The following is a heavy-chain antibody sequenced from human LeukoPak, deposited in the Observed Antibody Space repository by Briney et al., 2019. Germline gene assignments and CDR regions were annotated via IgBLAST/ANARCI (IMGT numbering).Heavy chain of an antibody. J-gene: IGHJ4*02. D-gene: IGHD1-1*01. CDR3: VRQLGYYSDY. CDR1: GGSISSSNW. CDR2: IYHSGNI. Sequence: PSGTLSLTCAVSGGSISSSNWWSWVRQPPGKGLEWIGEIYHSGNINYNPSLKSRVTMSVDKSKNQFSLKLSSVTAADTAVYYCVRQLGYYSDYWGQGTLVTVSS. V-gene: IGHV4-4*02.